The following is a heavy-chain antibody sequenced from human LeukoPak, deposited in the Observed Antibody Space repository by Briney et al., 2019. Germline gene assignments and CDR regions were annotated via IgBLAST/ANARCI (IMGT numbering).Heavy chain of an antibody. Sequence: PSETLSLTCTVSGGSISSSSYYWGWIRQPPGKGLEWIGSIYYSGSTYYNPSLKSRVTISVDTSKNQFSLKLSSVTAADTAVYYCARGVEVTMIVYYFDYWGQGTLVTVSS. CDR1: GGSISSSSYY. CDR2: IYYSGST. D-gene: IGHD3-22*01. J-gene: IGHJ4*02. CDR3: ARGVEVTMIVYYFDY. V-gene: IGHV4-39*01.